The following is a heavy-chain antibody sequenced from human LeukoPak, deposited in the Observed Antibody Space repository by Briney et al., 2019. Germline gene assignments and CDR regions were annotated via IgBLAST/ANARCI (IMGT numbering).Heavy chain of an antibody. D-gene: IGHD3-22*01. J-gene: IGHJ4*02. V-gene: IGHV4-59*08. Sequence: PSESLSLTCIVSGGSISRYYWSWIRQPPGKGLEWIGYIHHSGSTNYNPFLKSRVTISVDTSKNQFSLKLSSVTAADTAVYYCASDSSGYYYPYYWGQGTLVTVSS. CDR2: IHHSGST. CDR3: ASDSSGYYYPYY. CDR1: GGSISRYY.